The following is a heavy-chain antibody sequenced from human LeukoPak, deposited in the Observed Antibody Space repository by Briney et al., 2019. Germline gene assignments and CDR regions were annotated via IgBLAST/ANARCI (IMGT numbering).Heavy chain of an antibody. CDR2: MYPCDSET. CDR1: GYSFTSYC. CDR3: ARPGDYGYVWGSSSSDYFDY. V-gene: IGHV5-51*01. Sequence: GESLKISCKGSGYSFTSYCIGWVRQMPGKGRGWMGIMYPCDSETRYSPSVLGQGTISADKSISTAYLQWSSLKASDTAMYCCARPGDYGYVWGSSSSDYFDYWGQGTLVTVSS. J-gene: IGHJ4*02. D-gene: IGHD3-16*01.